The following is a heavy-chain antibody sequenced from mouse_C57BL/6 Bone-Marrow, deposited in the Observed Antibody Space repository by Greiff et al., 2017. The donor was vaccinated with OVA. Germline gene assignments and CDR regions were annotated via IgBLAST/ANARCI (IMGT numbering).Heavy chain of an antibody. D-gene: IGHD2-4*01. CDR3: AKNRGYDYDGYYAMDY. CDR1: GFSLTSYG. J-gene: IGHJ4*01. Sequence: VQLQQSGPGLVQPSQSLSITCTVSGFSLTSYGVHWVRQSPGKGLEWLGVIWRGGSTDYNAAFMSRLSITKDNSKSQVVLTRNSLQADDTAIYYCAKNRGYDYDGYYAMDYWGQGTSVTGSS. CDR2: IWRGGST. V-gene: IGHV2-5*01.